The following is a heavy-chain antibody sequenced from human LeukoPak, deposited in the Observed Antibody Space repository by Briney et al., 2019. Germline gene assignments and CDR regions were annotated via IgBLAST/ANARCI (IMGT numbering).Heavy chain of an antibody. D-gene: IGHD3-9*01. V-gene: IGHV3-48*03. Sequence: GGSLRLSCAASGFTFSSYEMNWVRQAPGKGLEWVSYISSSGSTIYYADSVKGRFTISRDNAKNSLYLQMNSLRAEDTAVYYCAREVTSGYDYWGQGTLVTVFS. CDR2: ISSSGSTI. CDR3: AREVTSGYDY. J-gene: IGHJ4*02. CDR1: GFTFSSYE.